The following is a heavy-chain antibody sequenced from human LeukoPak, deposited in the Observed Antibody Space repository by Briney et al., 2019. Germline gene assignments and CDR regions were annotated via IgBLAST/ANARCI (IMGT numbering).Heavy chain of an antibody. CDR3: ARGLTGTHWGHFDY. J-gene: IGHJ4*02. D-gene: IGHD1-20*01. CDR1: GGSISSGGYY. CDR2: IYYSGST. V-gene: IGHV4-31*03. Sequence: SETLSLTCTVSGGSISSGGYYWSWIRQHPGKGLEWIGYIYYSGSTYYNPSLKSRVTISVDTSKNQFTLKLSSVTAADTAVYYCARGLTGTHWGHFDYWGQGTLVTVSS.